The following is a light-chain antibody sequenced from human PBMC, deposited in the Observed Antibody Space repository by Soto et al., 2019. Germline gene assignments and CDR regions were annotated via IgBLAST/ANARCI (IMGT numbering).Light chain of an antibody. J-gene: IGKJ1*01. CDR2: GAS. Sequence: DIVLTQSPGTLSLSPGARATXPRRARQSVRSNLAWYQQKPGQAPRLLIYGASTRATAIPARFSGSGSGTEFTLTISSLQSEDFAVYYCQQYNNWPVTFGQGTKVDIK. V-gene: IGKV3-15*01. CDR3: QQYNNWPVT. CDR1: QSVRSN.